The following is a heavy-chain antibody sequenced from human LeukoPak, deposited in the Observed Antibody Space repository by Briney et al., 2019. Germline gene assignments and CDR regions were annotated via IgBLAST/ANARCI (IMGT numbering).Heavy chain of an antibody. V-gene: IGHV4-4*07. D-gene: IGHD4-11*01. Sequence: SETLSFTCSVSGDSIRGYYWNWIRQPAGKGLEWIGRIYTSGSTDYKPSLKSRVTMSVDASKKWFSLKMTSVTAADTAVYYCARGVTSVQSFWYFDLWGRGTLVTVSS. J-gene: IGHJ2*01. CDR2: IYTSGST. CDR1: GDSIRGYY. CDR3: ARGVTSVQSFWYFDL.